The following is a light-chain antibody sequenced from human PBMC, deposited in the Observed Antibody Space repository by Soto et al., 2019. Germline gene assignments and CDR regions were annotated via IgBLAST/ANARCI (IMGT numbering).Light chain of an antibody. Sequence: DIQMTQSPSSQSASVGDRVTITCRASQSINSYLNWYQQKQGKAPKLLIYAASSLQSGVPPRFSGIGSDTDFTLTITRLQPDDFANYYCQQSFSTPRTFGQGTMVAI. V-gene: IGKV1-39*01. CDR1: QSINSY. J-gene: IGKJ1*01. CDR3: QQSFSTPRT. CDR2: AAS.